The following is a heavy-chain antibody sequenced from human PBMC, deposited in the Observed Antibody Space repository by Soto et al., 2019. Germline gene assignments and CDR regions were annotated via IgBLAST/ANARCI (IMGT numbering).Heavy chain of an antibody. V-gene: IGHV3-48*02. CDR2: ISSSSNTI. CDR1: GFTFSSYS. J-gene: IGHJ5*02. CDR3: AREIPSRGAGWFDP. D-gene: IGHD3-10*01. Sequence: EVQLVESGGGLVQPGGSLRLSCAASGFTFSSYSMNWVRQAPGKGLEWVSYISSSSNTIYYADSVKGRFTISRDNAKNSLYLQMNSLRDEDTAVYYCAREIPSRGAGWFDPWGKGTLVTVSS.